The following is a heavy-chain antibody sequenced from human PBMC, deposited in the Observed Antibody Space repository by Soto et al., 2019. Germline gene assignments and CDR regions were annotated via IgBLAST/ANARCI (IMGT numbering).Heavy chain of an antibody. V-gene: IGHV1-69*13. Sequence: SVKVSCKASGGTCSSYAISLVRQAPGQGLEWMGGIIPIFGTANYAQKFQGRVTITADESTSTAYMELSSLRSEDTAVYYCARRLAVAGTNWFDPWGQGTLVTVSS. J-gene: IGHJ5*02. CDR1: GGTCSSYA. CDR3: ARRLAVAGTNWFDP. CDR2: IIPIFGTA. D-gene: IGHD6-19*01.